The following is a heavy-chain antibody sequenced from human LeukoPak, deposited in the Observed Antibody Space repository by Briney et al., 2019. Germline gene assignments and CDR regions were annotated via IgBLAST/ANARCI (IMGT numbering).Heavy chain of an antibody. CDR2: MKQDGGEK. D-gene: IGHD6-19*01. Sequence: PGGSLRLSCAASGFTFSSSWMTWVRQAPGKGLEWVANMKQDGGEKYYVDSVKGRFTISRDNAKNSLYLQMNSLRAEDTAVYYCARNWGSSGWYTYWGQGTLVTVSS. V-gene: IGHV3-7*01. CDR1: GFTFSSSW. J-gene: IGHJ4*02. CDR3: ARNWGSSGWYTY.